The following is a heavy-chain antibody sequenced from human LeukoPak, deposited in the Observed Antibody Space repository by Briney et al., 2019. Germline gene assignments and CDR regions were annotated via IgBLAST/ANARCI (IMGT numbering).Heavy chain of an antibody. CDR2: IYYSGST. CDR3: ASFYQAYYFDY. Sequence: SQTLSLTCTVSGGSISSGDYYWSWIRQPPGRGLEWIGYIYYSGSTFYSPSLKSRVTISVDTSKNQFSLKLSSVTAADTAVYYCASFYQAYYFDYWGQGTLVTVSS. V-gene: IGHV4-30-4*01. CDR1: GGSISSGDYY. D-gene: IGHD2-21*01. J-gene: IGHJ4*02.